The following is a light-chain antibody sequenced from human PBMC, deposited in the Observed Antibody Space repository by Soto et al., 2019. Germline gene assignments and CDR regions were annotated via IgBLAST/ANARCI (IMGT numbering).Light chain of an antibody. J-gene: IGKJ1*01. V-gene: IGKV1-8*01. Sequence: AIRMTQSPSSLSASTGDRVTITCRASQDVSGYVAWYQQKPGRAPNLLVYAASTLQAGVPSRFSGSASGTEFTLTITCLQSEDYETYFCQQYHTQATFGQGTRVDIK. CDR1: QDVSGY. CDR3: QQYHTQAT. CDR2: AAS.